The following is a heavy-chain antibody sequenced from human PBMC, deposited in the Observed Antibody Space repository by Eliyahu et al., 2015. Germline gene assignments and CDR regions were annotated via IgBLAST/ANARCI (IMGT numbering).Heavy chain of an antibody. V-gene: IGHV4-4*09. CDR1: GGSXSEFY. J-gene: IGHJ3*02. CDR2: VYSSGTT. D-gene: IGHD3-16*01. CDR3: ARRLIHAPVRGAFDI. Sequence: QVQLQESGPGLVKPSETLSLTCTVSGGSXSEFYWTWIRQPPGMGLEWIGYVYSSGTTDYNPSLKSRVTISLDTSKNQFSLRLSSLTAADTAVYYCARRLIHAPVRGAFDIWGQGTMVTVSS.